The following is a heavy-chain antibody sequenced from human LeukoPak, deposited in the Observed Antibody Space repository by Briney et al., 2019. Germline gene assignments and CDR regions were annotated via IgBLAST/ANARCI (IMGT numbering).Heavy chain of an antibody. CDR2: IYYNGRT. Sequence: SETLSLTCTVSGGSINSYFWSWIRQPAGKGLEWIGDIYYNGRTDSNPSLRSRVAISVDTPKTQFSLKLNSVTTSDTAVYYCARGGATGARTRGAFVPSFDNWGQGSLVTVSS. CDR1: GGSINSYF. V-gene: IGHV4-59*01. D-gene: IGHD4/OR15-4a*01. J-gene: IGHJ4*02. CDR3: ARGGATGARTRGAFVPSFDN.